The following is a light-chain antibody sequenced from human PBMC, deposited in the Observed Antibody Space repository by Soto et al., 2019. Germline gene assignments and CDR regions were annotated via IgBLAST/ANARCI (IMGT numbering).Light chain of an antibody. CDR2: GAS. J-gene: IGKJ2*01. Sequence: DIQMTQSPSSLSASAGDRVTITCRASQSISTYLNWYQQKAGKAPKLLIYGASRLQSGVPSRFSGSGSGIEFTLAISGLQPEDSATYYCLQSFSTPYTFGQGTKVDIK. CDR3: LQSFSTPYT. V-gene: IGKV1-39*01. CDR1: QSISTY.